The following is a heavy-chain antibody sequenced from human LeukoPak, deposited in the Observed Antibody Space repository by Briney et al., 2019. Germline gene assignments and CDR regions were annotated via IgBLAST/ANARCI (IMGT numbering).Heavy chain of an antibody. J-gene: IGHJ4*02. CDR2: IIPILGIA. V-gene: IGHV1-69*04. CDR1: GGTFSSYA. D-gene: IGHD5-24*01. Sequence: EASVKVSCKASGGTFSSYAISWVRQAPGQGLEWMGRIIPILGIANYAQKFQGRVTITADKSTSTAYMELSSLRSEDTAVYYCARDGRDGYNPPFDYWGQGTLVTVSS. CDR3: ARDGRDGYNPPFDY.